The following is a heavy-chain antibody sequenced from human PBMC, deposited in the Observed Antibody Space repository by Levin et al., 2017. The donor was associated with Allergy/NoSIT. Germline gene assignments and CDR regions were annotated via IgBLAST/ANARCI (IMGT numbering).Heavy chain of an antibody. D-gene: IGHD2-15*01. CDR3: ASPSGGQKVAATLGYYYYGMDV. CDR1: GYTFTSYD. CDR2: MNPNSGNT. Sequence: GESLKISCKASGYTFTSYDINWVRQATGQGLEWMGWMNPNSGNTGYAQKFQGRVTMTRNTSISTAYMELSSLRSEDTAVYYCASPSGGQKVAATLGYYYYGMDVWGQGTTVTVSS. J-gene: IGHJ6*02. V-gene: IGHV1-8*01.